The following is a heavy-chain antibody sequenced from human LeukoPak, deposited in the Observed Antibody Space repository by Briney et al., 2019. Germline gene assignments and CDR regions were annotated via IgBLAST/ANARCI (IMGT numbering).Heavy chain of an antibody. D-gene: IGHD3-3*01. Sequence: GGSLRLSCAVSVLTLINVWMNWVRQAPGKGLEWISGITGSGGNTYYADSVRGRFTISRDNPKNTLFLQMMGLRVEDTAVYYCTRRNDFRSGPYWGQGTLVTVAS. J-gene: IGHJ4*02. CDR1: VLTLINVW. V-gene: IGHV3-23*01. CDR2: ITGSGGNT. CDR3: TRRNDFRSGPY.